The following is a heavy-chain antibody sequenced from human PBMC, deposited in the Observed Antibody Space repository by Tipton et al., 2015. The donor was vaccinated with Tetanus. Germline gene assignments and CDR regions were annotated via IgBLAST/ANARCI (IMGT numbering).Heavy chain of an antibody. CDR3: ASRHFSGGSDPWYY. D-gene: IGHD2-15*01. CDR1: GFTFFDYS. Sequence: SLRLSCAASGFTFFDYSMNWVRQAPGKGLEWVSSISGSGNYIYYADSVKGRFTISRANAKNSLYLQMNSLRAEDTAVYYCASRHFSGGSDPWYYWGQGSLVTVSS. V-gene: IGHV3-21*01. J-gene: IGHJ4*02. CDR2: ISGSGNYI.